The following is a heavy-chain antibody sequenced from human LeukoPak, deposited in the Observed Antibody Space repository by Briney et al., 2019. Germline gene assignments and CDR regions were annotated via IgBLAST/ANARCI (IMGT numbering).Heavy chain of an antibody. V-gene: IGHV3-30*04. CDR2: ISYDGSNK. CDR3: ARDAIVGATRVHYYMDV. J-gene: IGHJ6*03. D-gene: IGHD1-26*01. Sequence: GSLRLSCAASGFTFSSYAMHWVRQAPGKGLEWVAVISYDGSNKYYADSVKGRFTISRDNSKNTLYLQMNSLRAEDTAVYYCARDAIVGATRVHYYMDVWGKGTTVTVSS. CDR1: GFTFSSYA.